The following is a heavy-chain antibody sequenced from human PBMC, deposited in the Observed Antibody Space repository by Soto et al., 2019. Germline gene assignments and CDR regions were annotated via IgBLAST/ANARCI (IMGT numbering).Heavy chain of an antibody. J-gene: IGHJ5*02. V-gene: IGHV1-2*02. CDR2: INPDSGGT. CDR1: GYTFTDYY. CDR3: AKKSVEREWFDT. D-gene: IGHD2-21*01. Sequence: ASVKVSCQSSGYTFTDYYIPCVRQAPGQGLEWMGWINPDSGGTNYAQKFQGRVTMTRDTSISTAYMELSRLRSDDTAVYYCAKKSVEREWFDTWGQGTLVTVSS.